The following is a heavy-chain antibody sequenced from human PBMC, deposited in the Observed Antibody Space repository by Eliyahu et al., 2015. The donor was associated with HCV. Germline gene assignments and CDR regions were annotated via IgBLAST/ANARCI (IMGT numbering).Heavy chain of an antibody. J-gene: IGHJ6*02. Sequence: EVQLVESGGGLVKPGGSLRLSCAASGFXXXSYSMNWVRQVPGKGLGWVSSISSSSSYIYYADSVKGRFTISRDNAKNSLYLQMNSLRAEDTAVYYCARDSRLYSYGMDVWGQGTTVTVSS. CDR1: GFXXXSYS. CDR3: ARDSRLYSYGMDV. V-gene: IGHV3-21*01. CDR2: ISSSSSYI.